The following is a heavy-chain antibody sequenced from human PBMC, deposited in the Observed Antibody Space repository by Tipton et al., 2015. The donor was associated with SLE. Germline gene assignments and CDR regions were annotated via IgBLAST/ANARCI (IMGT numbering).Heavy chain of an antibody. D-gene: IGHD2-15*01. Sequence: TLSLTCAVYGGSFSGYYWSWIRQPPGKGLEWIGEINHSGSTHYNPSLKSRVIISVDTSNNQLSLKLNSVTAADTTMYYCARNRGSGQQAAFEIWGQGTMVTVSS. CDR1: GGSFSGYY. J-gene: IGHJ3*02. V-gene: IGHV4-34*01. CDR2: INHSGST. CDR3: ARNRGSGQQAAFEI.